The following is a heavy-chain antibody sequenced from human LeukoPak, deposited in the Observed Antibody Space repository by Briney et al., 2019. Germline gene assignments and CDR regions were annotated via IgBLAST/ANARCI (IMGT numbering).Heavy chain of an antibody. V-gene: IGHV3-23*01. Sequence: PGGSLRLSCAASGFTFSSYAMSWVRQAPGKGLEWVSAISGSGGSTYYADSVKGRFTISRDNSKNTLYLQMDGLSAADTALYFCAAEGESSGHAGAFDIWGQGTMVTVSS. CDR2: ISGSGGST. CDR3: AAEGESSGHAGAFDI. CDR1: GFTFSSYA. J-gene: IGHJ3*02. D-gene: IGHD3-22*01.